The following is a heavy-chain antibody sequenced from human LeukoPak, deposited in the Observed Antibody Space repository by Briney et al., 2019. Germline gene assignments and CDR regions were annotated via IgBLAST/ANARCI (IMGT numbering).Heavy chain of an antibody. CDR2: IYTSGST. D-gene: IGHD2-21*01. Sequence: SETLSLTCTVSGGSISSYHWSWIRQPAGKGLEWIGRIYTSGSTNYNPSLKSRVTMSVDTSKNQFSLKLSSVTAADTAVYYCARDPLWVRAFDIWGQGTMVTVSS. J-gene: IGHJ3*02. CDR1: GGSISSYH. CDR3: ARDPLWVRAFDI. V-gene: IGHV4-4*07.